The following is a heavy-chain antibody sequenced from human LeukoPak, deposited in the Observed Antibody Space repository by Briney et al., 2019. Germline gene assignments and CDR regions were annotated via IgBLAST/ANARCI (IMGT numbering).Heavy chain of an antibody. CDR2: IIPSLDIV. V-gene: IGHV1-69*04. CDR1: GATFNNYV. Sequence: SVKVSCKASGATFNNYVITWVRQAPGQGLEWMAMIIPSLDIVNYAQTFQDRLTITADKSTSTAYMELRSLRSEDTAVYYCARGFGGSSGSSDYYGMDVWGQGTTVTVSS. J-gene: IGHJ6*02. CDR3: ARGFGGSSGSSDYYGMDV. D-gene: IGHD6-19*01.